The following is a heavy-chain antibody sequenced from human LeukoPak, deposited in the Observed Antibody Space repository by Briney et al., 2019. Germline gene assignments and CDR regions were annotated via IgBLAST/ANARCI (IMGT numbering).Heavy chain of an antibody. CDR3: ARVYLERLTAGYFDH. CDR1: GFTFSSYA. V-gene: IGHV3-23*01. D-gene: IGHD2-8*01. CDR2: ISGSGGST. Sequence: GGSLRLSCAASGFTFSSYAMSRVRQAPGKGLEWVSAISGSGGSTYYADSVKGRFTISRDNPKNTLYLQMNSLRDEDSAAYYCARVYLERLTAGYFDHWGQGTWVTVSP. J-gene: IGHJ4*02.